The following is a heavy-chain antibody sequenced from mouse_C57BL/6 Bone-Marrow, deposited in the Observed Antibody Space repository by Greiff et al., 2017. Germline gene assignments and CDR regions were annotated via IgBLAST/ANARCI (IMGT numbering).Heavy chain of an antibody. CDR2: IRNKANGYTT. D-gene: IGHD1-1*01. CDR1: GFTFTDYY. CDR3: ARSVYYGSSYRYFDV. V-gene: IGHV7-3*01. J-gene: IGHJ1*03. Sequence: EVNVVESGGGLVQPGGSLSLSCAASGFTFTDYYMSWVRQPPGKALEWLGFIRNKANGYTTEYSASVKGRFTISRDHSQNILYLHMNARSAEDSATYYCARSVYYGSSYRYFDVWGTGTTVTVSS.